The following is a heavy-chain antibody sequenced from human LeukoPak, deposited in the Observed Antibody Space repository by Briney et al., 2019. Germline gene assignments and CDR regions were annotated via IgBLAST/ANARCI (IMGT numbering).Heavy chain of an antibody. Sequence: SQTLSLTCTVSGGSISSGDYYWSWIRQPPGKGLEWIGYIYYSGSTYYNPSLKSRVTISVDTSKNQFSLKLSSVTAADTAVYYCARDLFRGPWWGYFDYWGQGTLVTVSS. D-gene: IGHD3-10*01. V-gene: IGHV4-30-4*01. CDR3: ARDLFRGPWWGYFDY. CDR2: IYYSGST. CDR1: GGSISSGDYY. J-gene: IGHJ4*02.